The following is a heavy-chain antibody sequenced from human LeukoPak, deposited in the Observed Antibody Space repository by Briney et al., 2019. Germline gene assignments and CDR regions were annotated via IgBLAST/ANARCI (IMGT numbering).Heavy chain of an antibody. J-gene: IGHJ4*02. CDR1: GFTFSSYA. Sequence: PGGSLRLSCAASGFTFSSYALSWVRQAPGKGLEWVSAISGSGGSTYYAGSVKGRFTISRDNSKNTLYLQMNSLRAEDTAVYYCAKEGYDYVWGSYPHRWGQGTLVTVSS. D-gene: IGHD3-16*02. CDR2: ISGSGGST. CDR3: AKEGYDYVWGSYPHR. V-gene: IGHV3-23*01.